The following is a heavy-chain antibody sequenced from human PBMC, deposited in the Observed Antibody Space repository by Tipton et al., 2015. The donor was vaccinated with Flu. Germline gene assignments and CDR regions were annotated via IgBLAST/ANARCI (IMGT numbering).Heavy chain of an antibody. CDR1: GGSVSSGSYY. CDR2: IYYSGST. J-gene: IGHJ6*03. Sequence: LRLSCTVSGGSVSSGSYYWSWIRQPPGKGLEWIGYIYYSGSTNYNPSLKSRVTISVDTSKNQFSLKLSSVTAADTAVYYCAREPLPGYYYYMDVWGKGTTVTVSS. V-gene: IGHV4-61*01. CDR3: AREPLPGYYYYMDV.